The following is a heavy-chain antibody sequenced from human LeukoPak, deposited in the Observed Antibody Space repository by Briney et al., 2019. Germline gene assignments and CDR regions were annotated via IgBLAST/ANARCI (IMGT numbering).Heavy chain of an antibody. D-gene: IGHD6-6*01. CDR1: GFTIRSYW. Sequence: GGSLRLSCAASGFTIRSYWMSWVRQAPGKGLEWVANIKQGGSEKYYVDSVKGRFTISRDNAKNTLYLQVNNLRAEDTAVYYCARGPNSNWSGLDFWGQGTLLTVSS. CDR3: ARGPNSNWSGLDF. CDR2: IKQGGSEK. J-gene: IGHJ4*02. V-gene: IGHV3-7*01.